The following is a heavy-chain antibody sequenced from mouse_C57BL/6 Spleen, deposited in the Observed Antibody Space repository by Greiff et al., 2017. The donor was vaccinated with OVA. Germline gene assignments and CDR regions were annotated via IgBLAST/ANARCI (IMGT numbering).Heavy chain of an antibody. CDR3: ASGEGYGYYFDY. CDR2: INPSNGGT. Sequence: QVQLQQPGPELVKPGASVKLSCKASGYTFTSYWMHWVKQRPGQGLEWIGNINPSNGGTNYNEKFKSKATLTVDKSSSTAYMQLSSLTSEDSAVYYCASGEGYGYYFDYWGQGTTLTVSS. J-gene: IGHJ2*01. D-gene: IGHD2-2*01. V-gene: IGHV1-53*01. CDR1: GYTFTSYW.